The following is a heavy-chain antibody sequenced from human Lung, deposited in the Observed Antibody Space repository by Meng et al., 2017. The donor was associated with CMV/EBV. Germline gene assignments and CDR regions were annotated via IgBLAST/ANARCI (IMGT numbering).Heavy chain of an antibody. CDR2: TSDDGTSQ. Sequence: GGSLSLSCAVSGFTLHFYPIHWVRQAPGRGLEWVAVTSDDGTSQFYADSVEGRFTIARDSLKNTLYLQMNGLRPDNTAVYYCARAISITVFGEALDYWGRGTLVTVSS. J-gene: IGHJ4*01. V-gene: IGHV3-30-3*01. D-gene: IGHD3-3*01. CDR3: ARAISITVFGEALDY. CDR1: GFTLHFYP.